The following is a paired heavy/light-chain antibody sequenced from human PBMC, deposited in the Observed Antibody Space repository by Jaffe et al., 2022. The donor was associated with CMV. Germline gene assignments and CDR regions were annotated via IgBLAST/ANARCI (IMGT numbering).Light chain of an antibody. CDR1: QSVSSN. CDR3: QQYNNWPT. Sequence: EIVMTQSPATLSVSPGERATLSCRASQSVSSNLAWYQQKPGQAPRLLIYGASTRATGIPARFSGSGSGTEFTLTISSLQSEDFAVYYCQQYNNWPTFGPGTKVDIK. CDR2: GAS. J-gene: IGKJ3*01. V-gene: IGKV3-15*01.
Heavy chain of an antibody. D-gene: IGHD5-18*01. J-gene: IGHJ4*02. CDR1: GFTFSSYA. CDR3: AIPRGGYSYGYLGYYFDY. Sequence: EVQLVESGGGLVQPGGSLRLSCAASGFTFSSYAMSWVRQAPGKGLEWVSAISGSGGSTYYADSVKGRFTISRDNSKNTLYLQMNSLRAEDTAVYYCAIPRGGYSYGYLGYYFDYWGQGTLVTVSS. V-gene: IGHV3-23*04. CDR2: ISGSGGST.